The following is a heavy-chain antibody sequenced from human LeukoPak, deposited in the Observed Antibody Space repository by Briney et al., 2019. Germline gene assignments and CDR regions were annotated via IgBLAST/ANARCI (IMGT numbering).Heavy chain of an antibody. CDR3: ARRGSYRSGPFRFDP. Sequence: SVQVSCKASGGTFSSYAISWVRQAPGQGLEWMGGIIPIFGTANYAQKFQGRVTITADKSTSTAYMELSSLRSEDTAVYYCARRGSYRSGPFRFDPWGQGTLVTVSS. CDR2: IIPIFGTA. J-gene: IGHJ5*02. V-gene: IGHV1-69*06. D-gene: IGHD3-16*02. CDR1: GGTFSSYA.